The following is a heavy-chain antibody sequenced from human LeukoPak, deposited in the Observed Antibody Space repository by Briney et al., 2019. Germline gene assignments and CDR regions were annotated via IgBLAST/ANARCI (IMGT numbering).Heavy chain of an antibody. D-gene: IGHD3-3*01. CDR1: GGSFSGYY. CDR3: ARGVLRFLEWSKKANWFDP. Sequence: SETLSPTCAVYGGSFSGYYWSWIRQPPGKGLEWIGEINHSGSTNYNPSLKSRVTISVDTSKNQFSLKLSSVTAADTAVYYCARGVLRFLEWSKKANWFDPWGQGTLVTVSS. J-gene: IGHJ5*02. CDR2: INHSGST. V-gene: IGHV4-34*01.